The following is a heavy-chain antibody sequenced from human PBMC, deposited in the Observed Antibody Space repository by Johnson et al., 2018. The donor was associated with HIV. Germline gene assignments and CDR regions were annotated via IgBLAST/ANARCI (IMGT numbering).Heavy chain of an antibody. V-gene: IGHV3-11*01. CDR3: SKDVEREILTGYGALDI. CDR2: INWNGAST. D-gene: IGHD3-9*01. J-gene: IGHJ3*02. CDR1: GFTFSDYY. Sequence: QVQLVESGGGLVKPGGSLRLSCAASGFTFSDYYMSWIRQAPGKGLEWVSGINWNGASTGYADSVKGRFTISRDNAKNTLFLRMNSLRAEDTAVYHCSKDVEREILTGYGALDIWGQGTMVTVFS.